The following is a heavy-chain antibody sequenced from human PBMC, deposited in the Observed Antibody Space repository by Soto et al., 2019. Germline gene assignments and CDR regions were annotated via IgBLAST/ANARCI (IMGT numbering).Heavy chain of an antibody. CDR1: GFTFSSYS. Sequence: GGSLRLSCAASGFTFSSYSMNWVRQAPGKGLEWVSYISSSSSTIYYADSVKGRFTISRDNAKNSLYLQMNSLRAEDTAVYYCARDGGYCSGGSCHSFFDDWGQGSLVIVSS. V-gene: IGHV3-48*01. J-gene: IGHJ4*02. CDR2: ISSSSSTI. CDR3: ARDGGYCSGGSCHSFFDD. D-gene: IGHD2-15*01.